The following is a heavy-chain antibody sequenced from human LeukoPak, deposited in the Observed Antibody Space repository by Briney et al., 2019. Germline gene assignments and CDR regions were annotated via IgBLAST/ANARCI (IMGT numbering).Heavy chain of an antibody. J-gene: IGHJ5*02. D-gene: IGHD2-2*01. CDR1: GGTFSSYA. CDR2: IIPIFGTA. V-gene: IGHV1-69*01. CDR3: AREGIYCSSTSCYNWFDP. Sequence: GSSVNVSCKASGGTFSSYAISWVRQAPGQGLERMGGIIPIFGTANYAQKFQGRVTITADESTSTAYMELSSLRSEDTAVYYCAREGIYCSSTSCYNWFDPWGQGTLVTVSS.